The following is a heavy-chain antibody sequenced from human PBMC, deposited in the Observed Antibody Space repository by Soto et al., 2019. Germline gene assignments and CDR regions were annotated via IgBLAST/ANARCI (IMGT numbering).Heavy chain of an antibody. CDR1: GGSISSGGYY. Sequence: QVQLQESGPGLVKPSQTLSLTCTVSGGSISSGGYYWSWIRQHPGKGLEWIGYIYYSGSTYYNPSLKTRVTISVDTAKNQFPLKLSSVTAADTAVYYCAKEDSGYGRWFDPWGQGTLVTVSS. D-gene: IGHD5-12*01. CDR3: AKEDSGYGRWFDP. V-gene: IGHV4-31*03. CDR2: IYYSGST. J-gene: IGHJ5*02.